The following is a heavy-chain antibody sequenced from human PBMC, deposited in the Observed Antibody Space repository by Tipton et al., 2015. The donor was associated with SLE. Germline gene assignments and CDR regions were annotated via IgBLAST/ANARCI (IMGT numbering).Heavy chain of an antibody. J-gene: IGHJ4*02. D-gene: IGHD3/OR15-3a*01. CDR3: VKDILDWGSSTDDD. CDR1: GVTFSTYA. CDR2: ISGSGDRT. Sequence: SLRLSCAASGVTFSTYAMSWVRQAPGKGLEWVSVISGSGDRTNYADSVRGRFTISRDNSKSTLSLQMNSLGIEDTAIYYCVKDILDWGSSTDDDWGQGTLVTVSS. V-gene: IGHV3-23*01.